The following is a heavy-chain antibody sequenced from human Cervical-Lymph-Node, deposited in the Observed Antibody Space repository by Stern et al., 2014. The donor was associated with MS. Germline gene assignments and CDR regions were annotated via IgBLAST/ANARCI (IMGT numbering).Heavy chain of an antibody. D-gene: IGHD2-21*02. CDR3: ARVMTVISEGYNWFDP. CDR2: INPYSGRT. Sequence: QVQLVQSGAEVKRPGASVKVSCEPSGYTFTDYYLNWFRQAPGQGFEWMAWINPYSGRTNYAQKFQGRVTMTRDTSINTVYMELTRLRSDDTAIYYCARVMTVISEGYNWFDPWGQGTLVTVSS. J-gene: IGHJ5*02. V-gene: IGHV1-2*02. CDR1: GYTFTDYY.